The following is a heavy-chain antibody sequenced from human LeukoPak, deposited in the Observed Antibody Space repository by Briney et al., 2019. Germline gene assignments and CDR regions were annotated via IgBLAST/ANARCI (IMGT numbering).Heavy chain of an antibody. J-gene: IGHJ3*02. CDR2: INPNSGGT. D-gene: IGHD3-16*01. CDR1: GYTFTGYY. Sequence: ASVKVSCKASGYTFTGYYMHWVRQAPGQGLEWMGWINPNSGGTNYAQKFQGRVTMTRDTSISTAYMELSRLRSDDTAVYYCARAFRGVTLPDAFDTWGQGTMVTVSS. CDR3: ARAFRGVTLPDAFDT. V-gene: IGHV1-2*02.